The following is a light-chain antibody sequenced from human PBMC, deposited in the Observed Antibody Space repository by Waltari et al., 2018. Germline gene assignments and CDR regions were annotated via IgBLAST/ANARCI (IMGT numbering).Light chain of an antibody. Sequence: QSALTQPASVSGSPGQSITISGTGTSSDVGGYNYVSWYQQYPGKAPQLMIYGVSYRPSGISNRFSGSKSGNTATLTISGLQAEDEADYYCSSYTSTKTGVFGTGTKVTVL. J-gene: IGLJ1*01. CDR2: GVS. CDR3: SSYTSTKTGV. V-gene: IGLV2-14*01. CDR1: SSDVGGYNY.